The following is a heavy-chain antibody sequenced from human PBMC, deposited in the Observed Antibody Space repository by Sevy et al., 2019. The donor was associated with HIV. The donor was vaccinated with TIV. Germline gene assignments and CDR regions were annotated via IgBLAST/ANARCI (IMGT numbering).Heavy chain of an antibody. CDR1: GGSISSGGYY. V-gene: IGHV4-31*03. CDR3: ARFLEWSTSFDY. CDR2: IYYSGST. D-gene: IGHD3-3*01. J-gene: IGHJ4*02. Sequence: SETLSLTCTVSGGSISSGGYYWSWIRQHPGKGLEWIGYIYYSGSTYYNPSLKSRVTISVDTSKNQFSLKLSSVTAADTAVYYCARFLEWSTSFDYLGQGTLVTVSS.